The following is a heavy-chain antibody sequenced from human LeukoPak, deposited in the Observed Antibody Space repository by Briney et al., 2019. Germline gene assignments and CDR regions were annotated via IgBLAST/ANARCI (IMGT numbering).Heavy chain of an antibody. CDR2: IRFDGTNK. CDR1: GFTFSNFG. J-gene: IGHJ4*02. D-gene: IGHD5-24*01. V-gene: IGHV3-30*02. CDR3: AKVEMSTSPGGIDY. Sequence: QAGGCLRLSCAASGFTFSNFGMHWVRQAPGKGLEWVTFIRFDGTNKYYADSVKGRFTISRDNSKNTLYLQMNSLRVEDTAMYYCAKVEMSTSPGGIDYWGQGTLVTVSS.